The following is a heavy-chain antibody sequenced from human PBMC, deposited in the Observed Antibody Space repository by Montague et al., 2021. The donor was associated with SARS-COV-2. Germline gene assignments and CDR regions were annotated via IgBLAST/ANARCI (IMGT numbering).Heavy chain of an antibody. CDR3: ARGRAVTTFYYYYYGMDV. CDR1: SGSFSGYY. V-gene: IGHV4-34*01. CDR2: INHSGST. J-gene: IGHJ6*02. Sequence: SETLSLTCDVYSGSFSGYYWSWIRQPPGKGLEWIGEINHSGSTNYNPSLKSRVTISVDTSKNQFSLKLSSVTAADTAVYYCARGRAVTTFYYYYYGMDVWGQGTTVTVSS. D-gene: IGHD4-17*01.